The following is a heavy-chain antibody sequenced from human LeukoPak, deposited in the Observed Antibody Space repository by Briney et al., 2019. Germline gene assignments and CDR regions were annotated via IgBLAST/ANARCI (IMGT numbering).Heavy chain of an antibody. D-gene: IGHD6-19*01. CDR1: GVTFSSNA. CDR3: AKESGSGWF. Sequence: GGSLRLSCAASGVTFSSNAMSWVRQAPGKGLEWVSAVSGSGANTYYADSVKGRFTVSRDNSKNTLYLQMNSLRAEDTAVYYCAKESGSGWFWGQGTLVTVSS. J-gene: IGHJ4*02. V-gene: IGHV3-23*01. CDR2: VSGSGANT.